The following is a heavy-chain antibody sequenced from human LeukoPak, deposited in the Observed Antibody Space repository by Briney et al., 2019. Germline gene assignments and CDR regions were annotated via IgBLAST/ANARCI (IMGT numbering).Heavy chain of an antibody. Sequence: SETLSLTCTVSGGSIGNYHWSWIRQPAGKGLEWIGQIHSSGSTNYNPPLKSRVSVSIDTTEDQVSLTIRSVTVADTALYYCARRDTSSGWSFDSWGQGTLVTVAS. J-gene: IGHJ4*02. CDR2: IHSSGST. CDR3: ARRDTSSGWSFDS. D-gene: IGHD6-19*01. V-gene: IGHV4-4*07. CDR1: GGSIGNYH.